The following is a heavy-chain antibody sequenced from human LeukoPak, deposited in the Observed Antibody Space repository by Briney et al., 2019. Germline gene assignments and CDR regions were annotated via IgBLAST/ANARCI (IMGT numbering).Heavy chain of an antibody. J-gene: IGHJ6*03. V-gene: IGHV1-8*03. D-gene: IGHD1-26*01. Sequence: ASVKVSCKASGYTFTSYDINWVRQATGQGLEWMGWMNPNSGNTGYAQKFQGRVTITRNTSISTAYMELSSLRSEDTAVYYCARGGGGGGNSGSFFNYYYYYMDVWGKGTTVTVSS. CDR1: GYTFTSYD. CDR3: ARGGGGGGNSGSFFNYYYYYMDV. CDR2: MNPNSGNT.